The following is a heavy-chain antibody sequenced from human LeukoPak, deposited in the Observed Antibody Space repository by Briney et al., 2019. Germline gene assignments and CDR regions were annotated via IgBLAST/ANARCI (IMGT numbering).Heavy chain of an antibody. CDR1: GGSISSSSYY. CDR3: ARQGAAGTGAPLDY. J-gene: IGHJ4*02. Sequence: SETLSLTCTVSGGSISSSSYYWGWIRQPPGKGLEWIGSIYYSGSTYYNPSLKSRVTISVDTSKNQFSLKLSSVTAADTAVYYCARQGAAGTGAPLDYWGQGTLVTVSS. CDR2: IYYSGST. D-gene: IGHD6-13*01. V-gene: IGHV4-39*01.